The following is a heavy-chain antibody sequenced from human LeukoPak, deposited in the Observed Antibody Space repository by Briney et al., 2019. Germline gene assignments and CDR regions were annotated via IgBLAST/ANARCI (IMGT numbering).Heavy chain of an antibody. J-gene: IGHJ3*02. D-gene: IGHD2/OR15-2a*01. CDR1: GGSISSGGYY. CDR3: ASAIVIPSWAFDI. Sequence: PSQTLSLTCTVSGGSISSGGYYWSWIRQPPGKGLEWIGFIYHSGSTSYNPSLKSRVTISVDRSKNQFSLKLNSVTAADTAVYYCASAIVIPSWAFDIWGQGTMVTVSS. CDR2: IYHSGST. V-gene: IGHV4-30-2*02.